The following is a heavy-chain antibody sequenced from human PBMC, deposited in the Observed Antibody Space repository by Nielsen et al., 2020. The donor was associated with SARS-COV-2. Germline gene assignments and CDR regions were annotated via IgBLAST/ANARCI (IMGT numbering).Heavy chain of an antibody. CDR3: ARDPGPYTSGHGF. CDR1: GFNLNTYA. Sequence: GESLKISCAASGFNLNTYAMSWVRQAPGKGLEWVSYISGGGSTIYSADSVKGRFTISRDNAKNSLYLQMNSLRAEDTAIYYCARDPGPYTSGHGFWGEGTLVTVSS. J-gene: IGHJ4*02. V-gene: IGHV3-48*03. D-gene: IGHD6-19*01. CDR2: ISGGGSTI.